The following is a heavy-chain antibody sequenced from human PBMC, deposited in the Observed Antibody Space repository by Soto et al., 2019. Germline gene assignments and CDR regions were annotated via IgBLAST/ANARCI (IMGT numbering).Heavy chain of an antibody. CDR2: ISTRGTTI. Sequence: QLVESGGGLVQPGGSLRLSCSASGFNFNIYGMTWVRQAPGKGLEWISDISTRGTTIHYADSVRDRFTISRDNAKNTLYLQMSSLRAEDTAVYYCARGFSAGKGSPPDFWGQGSLVTVSS. J-gene: IGHJ4*02. CDR1: GFNFNIYG. V-gene: IGHV3-48*03. D-gene: IGHD6-13*01. CDR3: ARGFSAGKGSPPDF.